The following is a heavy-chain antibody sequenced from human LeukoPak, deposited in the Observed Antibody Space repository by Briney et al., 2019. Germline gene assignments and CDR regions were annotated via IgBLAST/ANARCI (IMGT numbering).Heavy chain of an antibody. J-gene: IGHJ4*02. Sequence: SETLSLTCAVYGESFSGYYWTWIRQPPGKGLEWIGEVNPGTTSNYNPSLKSRVTISADTSKNQFSLRMTSLTAADTAVYYCARAQRTVTIDYWGQGTPVTVSS. V-gene: IGHV4-34*01. CDR2: VNPGTTS. CDR3: ARAQRTVTIDY. D-gene: IGHD4-11*01. CDR1: GESFSGYY.